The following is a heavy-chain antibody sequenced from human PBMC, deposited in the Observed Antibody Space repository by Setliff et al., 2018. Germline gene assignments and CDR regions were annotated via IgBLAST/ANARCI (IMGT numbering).Heavy chain of an antibody. CDR3: ARDYQGGWFDP. CDR1: GGSFSDYY. CDR2: INHSGST. Sequence: SETLSLTCTVYGGSFSDYYWGWVRQPPGKGLEWIGEINHSGSTNYIPSLKSRLTISVDTSKTQVSLTLTSVTAADTAVYYCARDYQGGWFDPWGPGTLVTAPQ. D-gene: IGHD3-10*01. J-gene: IGHJ5*02. V-gene: IGHV4-34*01.